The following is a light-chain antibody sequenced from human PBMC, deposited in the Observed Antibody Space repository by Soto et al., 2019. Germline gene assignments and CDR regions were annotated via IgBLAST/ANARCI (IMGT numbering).Light chain of an antibody. V-gene: IGKV3-20*01. Sequence: EIVLTQSPGTLSLSPGERATLSCRASQSVSSNYLAWYQQKPGQAPRLLIYGASSRPTGIPDRFSGSGSGRDFTLTISRLEPEVFEVYYCQQYGTSRTFGQGTKVEI. CDR3: QQYGTSRT. CDR2: GAS. J-gene: IGKJ1*01. CDR1: QSVSSNY.